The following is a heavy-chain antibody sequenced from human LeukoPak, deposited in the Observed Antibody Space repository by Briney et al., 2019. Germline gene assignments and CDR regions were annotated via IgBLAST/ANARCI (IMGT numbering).Heavy chain of an antibody. CDR1: GYTFTSYD. CDR3: ARGGYCSGGSCYGYNWFDP. J-gene: IGHJ5*02. CDR2: MNPNCGNT. V-gene: IGHV1-8*03. D-gene: IGHD2-15*01. Sequence: ASVKVSFKASGYTFTSYDINWVRQATGQGLEWLGWMNPNCGNTGYAQKFQGRVTITRNTSISTAYMELSSLRSEDTAVYYCARGGYCSGGSCYGYNWFDPWGQGTLVTVSS.